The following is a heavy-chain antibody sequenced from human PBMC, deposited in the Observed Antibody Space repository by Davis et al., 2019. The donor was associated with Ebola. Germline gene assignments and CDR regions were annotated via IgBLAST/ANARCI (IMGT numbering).Heavy chain of an antibody. CDR2: TYFRSKWST. CDR3: ARGPSAFHI. Sequence: SQTLSLTCAISGDSVSSNSATWNWVRQSPSRGLEWLGRTYFRSKWSTNYALSVKSRITINPDTSKNQFSLHLNSVTPDDTAVYYCARGPSAFHIWGQGTMVTVSS. CDR1: GDSVSSNSAT. V-gene: IGHV6-1*01. J-gene: IGHJ3*02.